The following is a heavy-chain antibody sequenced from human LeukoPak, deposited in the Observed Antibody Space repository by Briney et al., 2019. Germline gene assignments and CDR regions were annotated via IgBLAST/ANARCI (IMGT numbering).Heavy chain of an antibody. Sequence: SETLSLTCTVSGDSISSGDHYWSWIRQPSGKGLEWIGYIHYSGGTYYNPSVKSRVIISVAMSKNQFSLSLDSLTAADSAVYYCARAAADTNSWYYFDYWGQGTLVTVSS. D-gene: IGHD2/OR15-2a*01. CDR2: IHYSGGT. CDR3: ARAAADTNSWYYFDY. CDR1: GDSISSGDHY. V-gene: IGHV4-30-4*01. J-gene: IGHJ4*02.